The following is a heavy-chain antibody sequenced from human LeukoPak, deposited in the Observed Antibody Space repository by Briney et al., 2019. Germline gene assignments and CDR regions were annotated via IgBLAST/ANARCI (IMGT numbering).Heavy chain of an antibody. J-gene: IGHJ6*03. CDR3: ARVSKPGWYDYYYMDV. D-gene: IGHD2/OR15-2a*01. Sequence: GRSLRLSCAASGFTFSSYAMHWVRQAPGKGLEWVAVISYDGSNKYYADSVKGRFTISRDNSKNILYLQMDSLRVEDTAVYYCARVSKPGWYDYYYMDVWGKGTTVTVSS. CDR1: GFTFSSYA. CDR2: ISYDGSNK. V-gene: IGHV3-30*04.